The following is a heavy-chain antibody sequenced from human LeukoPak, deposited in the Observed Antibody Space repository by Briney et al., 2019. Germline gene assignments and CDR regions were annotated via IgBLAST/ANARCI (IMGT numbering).Heavy chain of an antibody. V-gene: IGHV3-9*01. D-gene: IGHD2-21*02. CDR3: AKAPPYCGGDCYPPYWYFDL. Sequence: GGSLRLSCAASGFTFDDYAMHWVRQAPGKGLEWVSGISWNSGSIGYADSVKGRFTISRDNAKNSLYLQMNSLRAEDTALYYCAKAPPYCGGDCYPPYWYFDLWGRGTLVTVSS. CDR1: GFTFDDYA. J-gene: IGHJ2*01. CDR2: ISWNSGSI.